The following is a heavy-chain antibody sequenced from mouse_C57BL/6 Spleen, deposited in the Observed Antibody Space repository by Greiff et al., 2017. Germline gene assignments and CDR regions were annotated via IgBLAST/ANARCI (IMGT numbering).Heavy chain of an antibody. V-gene: IGHV10-3*01. CDR1: GFTFNTYA. CDR2: IRSKSSNYAT. D-gene: IGHD2-4*01. CDR3: VTGDYDVAYYYAMDY. Sequence: EVQGVESGGGLVQPTGSLKLSCAASGFTFNTYAMHWVRQAPGKGLEWVARIRSKSSNYATYYADSVKDRFTISRDDSQSLLYLQMNNLKTEDTASYYFVTGDYDVAYYYAMDYWGQGTSVTVSS. J-gene: IGHJ4*01.